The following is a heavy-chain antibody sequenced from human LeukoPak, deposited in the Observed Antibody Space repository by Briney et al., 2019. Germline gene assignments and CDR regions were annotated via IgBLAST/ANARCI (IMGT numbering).Heavy chain of an antibody. J-gene: IGHJ5*02. V-gene: IGHV1-8*01. Sequence: GASVKVSCKASGYTFTSYDINWVRQATGQGLEWMGWMNPNSGNTGYAQKFQGRVTMTRNTSISTAYMELSSPRSEDTAVYYCARGRGYCGGDCYMYNWFDPWGQGTLVTVSS. CDR1: GYTFTSYD. CDR2: MNPNSGNT. D-gene: IGHD2-21*02. CDR3: ARGRGYCGGDCYMYNWFDP.